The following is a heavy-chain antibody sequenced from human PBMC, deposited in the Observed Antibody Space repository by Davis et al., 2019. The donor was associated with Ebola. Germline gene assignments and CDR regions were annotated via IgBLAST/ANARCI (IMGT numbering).Heavy chain of an antibody. D-gene: IGHD3-22*01. V-gene: IGHV3-11*04. CDR3: VNSPVKGSGYYYVHYYYGMDV. Sequence: GESLKISCAASGFTFSDYYMSWIRQAPGKGLEWVSYISSSGSTIYYADSVKGRFTISRDNSKNTLYLQMSSLRAEDTAVYYCVNSPVKGSGYYYVHYYYGMDVWGQGTTVTVSS. J-gene: IGHJ6*02. CDR1: GFTFSDYY. CDR2: ISSSGSTI.